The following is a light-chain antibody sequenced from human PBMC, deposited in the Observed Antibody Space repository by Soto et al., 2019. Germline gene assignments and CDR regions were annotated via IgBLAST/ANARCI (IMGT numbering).Light chain of an antibody. J-gene: IGLJ2*01. V-gene: IGLV1-51*02. Sequence: QAVVTQPPSVSAAPGQKVTISCSGSSSNIGNNYVSWYQQLPGTAPKVLIYENNKRPSGIPDRFSGSKSGTSATLGITGLQTGDEADYYCGTWDSSLSAVFGGGTKLTVL. CDR3: GTWDSSLSAV. CDR1: SSNIGNNY. CDR2: ENN.